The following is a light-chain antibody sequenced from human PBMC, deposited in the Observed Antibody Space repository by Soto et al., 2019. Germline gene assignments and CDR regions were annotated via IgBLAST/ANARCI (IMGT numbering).Light chain of an antibody. CDR1: SSDVGAYNY. Sequence: QSALTQPASVSGSLVQSITISCTGTSSDVGAYNYVSWYQQQPGKAPKLMISEVSNRPSGVSNRFSGSKSGNTASLIISGLQAEDEADYYCCSFTSITTYVFGTGTKVTV. V-gene: IGLV2-14*01. CDR2: EVS. J-gene: IGLJ1*01. CDR3: CSFTSITTYV.